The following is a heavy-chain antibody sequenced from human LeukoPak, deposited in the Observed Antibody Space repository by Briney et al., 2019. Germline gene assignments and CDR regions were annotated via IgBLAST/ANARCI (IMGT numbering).Heavy chain of an antibody. D-gene: IGHD3-10*01. Sequence: GGSLRLSCAASGFTFSDSWMSWVHQAPGKGLEWVANMNQDGSEKDYVDSVKGRFTISRDNARNSLYLQMGSLRAEDTAVYYCARDDGAFDYWGQGTLVTVSS. V-gene: IGHV3-7*01. CDR3: ARDDGAFDY. J-gene: IGHJ4*02. CDR1: GFTFSDSW. CDR2: MNQDGSEK.